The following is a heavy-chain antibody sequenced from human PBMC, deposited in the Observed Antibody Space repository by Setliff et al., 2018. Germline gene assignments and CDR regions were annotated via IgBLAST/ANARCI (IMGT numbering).Heavy chain of an antibody. V-gene: IGHV3-11*04. Sequence: GGSLRLSCAASGFTFSDYYMNWIRQAPGKGLEWVSYISRGGSTIYYADSVKGRFTISRDSSRNTLYLQMSSLRPEDTALYYCARSTETFSGEDFYFFYYMDVWGKGTTVTVSS. CDR1: GFTFSDYY. J-gene: IGHJ6*03. D-gene: IGHD4-4*01. CDR2: ISRGGSTI. CDR3: ARSTETFSGEDFYFFYYMDV.